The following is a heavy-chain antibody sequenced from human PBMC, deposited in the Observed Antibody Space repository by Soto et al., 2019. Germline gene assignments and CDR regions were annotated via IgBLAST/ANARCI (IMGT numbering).Heavy chain of an antibody. J-gene: IGHJ4*02. D-gene: IGHD6-19*01. CDR2: INQDGGVT. Sequence: LRLSCVASGFTFVSSFMGWIRQAPGKGLEWVANINQDGGVTYYVDSVEGRFTISRDNTKDSLYLQMNSLRGEDTAIYYCARYYRGSGRYFFDYWGQGTPVTVSS. CDR1: GFTFVSSF. V-gene: IGHV3-7*03. CDR3: ARYYRGSGRYFFDY.